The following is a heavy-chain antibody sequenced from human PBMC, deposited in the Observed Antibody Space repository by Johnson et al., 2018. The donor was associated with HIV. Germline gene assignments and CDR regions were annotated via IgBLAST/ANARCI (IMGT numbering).Heavy chain of an antibody. Sequence: MLLVASGGGLVQPGGSLRLSCAASGFTFSSYEMNWVRQAPGKGLEWVSVIYSGGSTYYADSVKGRFTISRDNSKNTLYLQMNSLRAEDTAVYYCARAEKDIWYYDILTGYPNAFDIWGQGTMVTVSS. CDR3: ARAEKDIWYYDILTGYPNAFDI. J-gene: IGHJ3*02. V-gene: IGHV3-66*01. CDR2: IYSGGST. CDR1: GFTFSSYE. D-gene: IGHD3-9*01.